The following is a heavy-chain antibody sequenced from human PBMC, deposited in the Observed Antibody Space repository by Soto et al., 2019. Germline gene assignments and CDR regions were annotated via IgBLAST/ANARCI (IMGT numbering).Heavy chain of an antibody. CDR1: GYIFTNYG. CDR2: ISAYNDNI. Sequence: ASVKVSCKASGYIFTNYGITWVRQAPGQGLEWMGWISAYNDNINYAQKFQGRLTMTTDTLTSTVYMELRSLRSDDTAVYYCARDQEDFVWSGELSSLSDPWG. CDR3: ARDQEDFVWSGELSSLSDP. D-gene: IGHD3-10*01. J-gene: IGHJ5*02. V-gene: IGHV1-18*01.